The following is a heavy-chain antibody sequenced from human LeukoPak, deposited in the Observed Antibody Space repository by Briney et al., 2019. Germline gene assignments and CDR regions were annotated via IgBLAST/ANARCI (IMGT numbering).Heavy chain of an antibody. CDR3: ARGCGIVGANYFDY. Sequence: ASVKVSCKPSVYTFTGYYMLWVRQAPGQGLEWMGWINPNSGGTNYAQKFQGRVTMTRDTSISTAYMELSRLRSDDTAVYYCARGCGIVGANYFDYWGQGTLVTVSS. CDR2: INPNSGGT. V-gene: IGHV1-2*02. CDR1: VYTFTGYY. J-gene: IGHJ4*02. D-gene: IGHD1-26*01.